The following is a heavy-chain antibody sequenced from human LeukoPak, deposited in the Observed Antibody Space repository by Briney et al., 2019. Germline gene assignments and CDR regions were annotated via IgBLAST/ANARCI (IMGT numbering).Heavy chain of an antibody. CDR2: IYSGGST. CDR1: GFTFSSYG. V-gene: IGHV3-53*01. D-gene: IGHD3-10*01. J-gene: IGHJ4*02. Sequence: GGSLRLSCAASGFTFSSYGMHWVRQAPGKGLEWVSVIYSGGSTYYADSVKGRFTISRDNSKNTLYLQMNSLRAEDTAVYYCARSLGGSGSYYFDYWGQGTQVTVSS. CDR3: ARSLGGSGSYYFDY.